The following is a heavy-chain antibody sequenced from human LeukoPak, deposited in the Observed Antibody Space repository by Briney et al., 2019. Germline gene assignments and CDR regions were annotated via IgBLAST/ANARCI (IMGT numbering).Heavy chain of an antibody. V-gene: IGHV4-34*01. Sequence: SETLSLTCTVSGGSISRYYWSWIRQPPGKGLEWIGEINHSGSTNYSPSLKSRVTISVDTSKNQFSLKLSSVTAADTAVFYCARRIRGVNDAFDIWGQGTMVTVSS. D-gene: IGHD3-10*01. CDR1: GGSISRYY. J-gene: IGHJ3*02. CDR3: ARRIRGVNDAFDI. CDR2: INHSGST.